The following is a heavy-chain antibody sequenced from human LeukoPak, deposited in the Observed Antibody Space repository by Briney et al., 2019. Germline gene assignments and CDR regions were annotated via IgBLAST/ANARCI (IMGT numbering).Heavy chain of an antibody. CDR2: IYPGDSDT. J-gene: IGHJ4*02. D-gene: IGHD2-2*01. CDR3: ATGGYCSSTTCYFFFDY. V-gene: IGHV5-51*01. Sequence: GESLRISCKGSGYSFTSYWIAWVRQMPGKGLEWMGIIYPGDSDTRYSPSFQGQVTISADKSISTAYLQWSSLKASDTAMYYCATGGYCSSTTCYFFFDYWGQGTLVTVSS. CDR1: GYSFTSYW.